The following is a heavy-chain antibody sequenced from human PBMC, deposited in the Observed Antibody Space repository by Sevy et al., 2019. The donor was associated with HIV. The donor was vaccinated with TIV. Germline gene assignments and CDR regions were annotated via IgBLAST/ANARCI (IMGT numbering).Heavy chain of an antibody. CDR2: IRSNAYGGTT. D-gene: IGHD3-22*01. Sequence: GGSLRLSCATSGFTFGDYHMSWFRQAPGKGLAWVGFIRSNAYGGTTEYAASVKGRFTISRDDSKSIAYLQMNSLKTEDTAVYFCTRDHITLNYWGQGTLVTVSP. CDR3: TRDHITLNY. V-gene: IGHV3-49*03. J-gene: IGHJ4*02. CDR1: GFTFGDYH.